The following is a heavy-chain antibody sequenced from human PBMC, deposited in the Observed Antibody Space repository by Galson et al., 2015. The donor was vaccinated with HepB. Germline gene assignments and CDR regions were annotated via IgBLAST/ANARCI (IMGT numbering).Heavy chain of an antibody. V-gene: IGHV3-48*02. J-gene: IGHJ3*02. D-gene: IGHD2-2*01. CDR3: ARGTSSNTRGAFDI. CDR1: GFTFSSYS. Sequence: SLRLSCAASGFTFSSYSINWVRQAPGKGLEWVSYISSSSNTLYYADSVKVRFTISRDNAKNSLYLQMNSLRDEDTAVYYCARGTSSNTRGAFDIWGQGTMVTVSS. CDR2: ISSSSNTL.